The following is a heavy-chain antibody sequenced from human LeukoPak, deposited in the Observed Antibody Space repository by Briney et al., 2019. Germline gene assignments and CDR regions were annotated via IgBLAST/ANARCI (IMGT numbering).Heavy chain of an antibody. CDR1: GGSISSYY. CDR2: IYYSGST. CDR3: ARSGVVVAAFDY. Sequence: SETLCLTCAVSGGSISSYYWSWIRQPPGKGLEWIGYIYYSGSTNYNPSLKSRVTISVDTSKNQFSLKLSSVTAADTAVYYCARSGVVVAAFDYGGQGTLGTVSS. J-gene: IGHJ4*02. V-gene: IGHV4-59*08. D-gene: IGHD2-15*01.